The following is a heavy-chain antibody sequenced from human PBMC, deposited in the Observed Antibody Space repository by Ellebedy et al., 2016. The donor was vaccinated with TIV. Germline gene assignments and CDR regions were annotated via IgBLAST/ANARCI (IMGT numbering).Heavy chain of an antibody. CDR3: ARYPVATILFFYYYGMDV. V-gene: IGHV3-11*04. J-gene: IGHJ6*02. CDR1: GFTFSDYY. Sequence: PGGSLRLSCAASGFTFSDYYMSWIRQAPGKGLEWVSYISSSGSTIYYADSVKGRFTIFRDNAKNSLYLQMNSLRAEDTAVYYCARYPVATILFFYYYGMDVWGQGTTVTVSS. D-gene: IGHD5-12*01. CDR2: ISSSGSTI.